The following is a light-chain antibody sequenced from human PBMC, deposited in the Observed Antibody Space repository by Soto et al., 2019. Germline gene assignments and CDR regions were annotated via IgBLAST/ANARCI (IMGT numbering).Light chain of an antibody. CDR1: QSVPRN. CDR2: DAS. Sequence: EIVLTQSPASLSLSPGERATLSCRASQSVPRNLAWYQQRPGQAPRLLIYDASSRATGIPDRFSGSGSGTDLILTISSLEPEDFAVYYCQQSSNWPPEITFGQGTRLEIK. V-gene: IGKV3-11*01. J-gene: IGKJ5*01. CDR3: QQSSNWPPEIT.